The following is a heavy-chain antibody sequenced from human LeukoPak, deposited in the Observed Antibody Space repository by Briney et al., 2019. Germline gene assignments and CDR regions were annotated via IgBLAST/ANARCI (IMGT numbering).Heavy chain of an antibody. CDR1: GGSISSSSYY. CDR2: IYYSGST. J-gene: IGHJ4*02. Sequence: SETLSLTCTLSGGSISSSSYYWGWIRQPPGKGLEWIGSIYYSGSTYYNPSLKSRVTISVDTSKNQFSLKLSSVTAADTAVYYCARAPFYAGYFDYWGQGTLVTVSS. D-gene: IGHD5/OR15-5a*01. V-gene: IGHV4-39*01. CDR3: ARAPFYAGYFDY.